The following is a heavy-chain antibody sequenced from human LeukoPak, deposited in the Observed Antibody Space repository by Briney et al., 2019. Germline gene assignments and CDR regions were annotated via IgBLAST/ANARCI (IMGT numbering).Heavy chain of an antibody. D-gene: IGHD6-19*01. CDR1: GFTFRAYI. CDR2: ITSGENNE. Sequence: GTSLRLSCAASGFTFRAYILHWVRQAPGKGLEWLTVITSGENNEYYADAVKGRFTISRDNAKSTLFLQMNSLRAEDTAVHYCARSNGWYLDFWGRGTLVTVSS. V-gene: IGHV3-30-3*01. J-gene: IGHJ4*02. CDR3: ARSNGWYLDF.